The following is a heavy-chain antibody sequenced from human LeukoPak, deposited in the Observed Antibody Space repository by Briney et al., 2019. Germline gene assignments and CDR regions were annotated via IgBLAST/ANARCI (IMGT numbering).Heavy chain of an antibody. Sequence: GASVKVSCKASGYTITSYYIHWVRQAPGQGLEWMGIINPSSGSTSSAQKFQGRVSMTRDTSTSTVYMELSSLRAEDTAVYFCASVPRYGDSFFDCWGQGTLVTVSS. CDR1: GYTITSYY. CDR3: ASVPRYGDSFFDC. J-gene: IGHJ4*02. D-gene: IGHD4-17*01. V-gene: IGHV1-46*01. CDR2: INPSSGST.